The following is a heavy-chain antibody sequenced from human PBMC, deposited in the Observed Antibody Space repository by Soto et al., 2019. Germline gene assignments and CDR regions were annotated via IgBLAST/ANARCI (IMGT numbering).Heavy chain of an antibody. J-gene: IGHJ5*02. Sequence: SETLSLTCTVSGGSIISGGHYWSWIRQRPGKGLEWIGYIYYNGIAYYNPSLSSRLSMSVDTSKNQFSLELTSVTAADTAVYYCARDFTGNLNRFDPWGQGILVTVSS. CDR3: ARDFTGNLNRFDP. V-gene: IGHV4-31*03. CDR1: GGSIISGGHY. CDR2: IYYNGIA.